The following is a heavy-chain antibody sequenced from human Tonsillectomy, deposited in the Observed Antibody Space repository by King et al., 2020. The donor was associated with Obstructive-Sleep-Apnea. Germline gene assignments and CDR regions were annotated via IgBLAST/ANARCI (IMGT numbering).Heavy chain of an antibody. CDR2: IKQDGSEK. D-gene: IGHD3-22*01. J-gene: IGHJ3*02. CDR3: ARPIYYYDSSGYYYGGAFDI. V-gene: IGHV3-7*01. CDR1: GFTFSSYW. Sequence: VQLVESGGGLVQPGGSLRLSCAASGFTFSSYWMSWVRQAPGKGLEWVANIKQDGSEKYYVDSVKGRLTISRDNAKNSLYLQMNSLRAEDTAVYYCARPIYYYDSSGYYYGGAFDIWGQGTMVTVSS.